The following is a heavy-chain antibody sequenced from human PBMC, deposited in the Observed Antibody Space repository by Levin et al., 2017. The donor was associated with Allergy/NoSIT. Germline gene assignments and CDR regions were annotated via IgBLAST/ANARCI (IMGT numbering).Heavy chain of an antibody. D-gene: IGHD6-13*01. V-gene: IGHV3-30*18. CDR3: AKDVVFGTSSWSLDF. Sequence: GGSLRLSCAASGFLFRSFGMHWVRQAPGKGLEWVAVISYDGSDKYYADSVKGRFTISRDNTKNTLYLQMNSLRSEDAAVYYCAKDVVFGTSSWSLDFWGQGTLVTVSS. J-gene: IGHJ4*02. CDR2: ISYDGSDK. CDR1: GFLFRSFG.